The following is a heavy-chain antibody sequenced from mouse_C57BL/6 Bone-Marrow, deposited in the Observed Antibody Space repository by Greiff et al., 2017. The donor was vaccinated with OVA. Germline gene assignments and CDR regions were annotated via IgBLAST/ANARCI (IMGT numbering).Heavy chain of an antibody. V-gene: IGHV5-2*01. CDR3: ARHYYGSSYVHYAMDY. J-gene: IGHJ4*01. CDR1: EYEFPSHD. Sequence: EVNVVESGGGLVQPGESLKLSCESNEYEFPSHDMSWVRKTPEKRLELVAAINSDGGSTYYPDTMERRFIISRDNTKKTLYLQMSSLRSEDTALYYCARHYYGSSYVHYAMDYWGQGTSVTVSS. CDR2: INSDGGST. D-gene: IGHD1-1*01.